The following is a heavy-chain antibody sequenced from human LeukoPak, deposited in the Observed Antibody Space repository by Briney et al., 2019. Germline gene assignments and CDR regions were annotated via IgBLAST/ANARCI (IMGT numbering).Heavy chain of an antibody. J-gene: IGHJ4*02. CDR1: GYTLTELS. D-gene: IGHD3-3*01. CDR3: ARARGVLGVVKEGFDY. Sequence: ASVKVSCKVSGYTLTELSMHWVRQAPGKGLEWMGGFDPEDGETIYAQKFQGRVTITADESTSTAYMELSSLRSEDTAVYYCARARGVLGVVKEGFDYWGQGTLVTVSS. CDR2: FDPEDGET. V-gene: IGHV1-24*01.